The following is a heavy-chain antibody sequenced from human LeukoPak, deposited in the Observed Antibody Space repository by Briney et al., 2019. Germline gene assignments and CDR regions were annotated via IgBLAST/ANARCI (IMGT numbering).Heavy chain of an antibody. D-gene: IGHD3-10*01. V-gene: IGHV4-59*01. Sequence: PSETLSLTCTVSGGSISSYYWSWIRQPPGKGLEWIGYIYYSGSTNYNPSLKSRVTISVDTSKNQFSLKLSSVTAADTAVYYCARDRSYASDIWGQGTMVTVSS. CDR2: IYYSGST. CDR3: ARDRSYASDI. CDR1: GGSISSYY. J-gene: IGHJ3*02.